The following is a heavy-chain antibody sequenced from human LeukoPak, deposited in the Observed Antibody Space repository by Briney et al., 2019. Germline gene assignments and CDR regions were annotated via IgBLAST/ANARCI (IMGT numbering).Heavy chain of an antibody. V-gene: IGHV3-21*01. CDR1: GFTLSSHS. J-gene: IGHJ4*02. CDR2: ISNSSSYI. D-gene: IGHD3-22*01. CDR3: ARDLYDSGAYSSPIDY. Sequence: PGGSLRLSCAAYGFTLSSHSMNWVRQAPGKGLEWVSSISNSSSYIHSADSVKGRFTISRDNAENSLYLQMNSLRAEDTAVYYCARDLYDSGAYSSPIDYWGQGTLVTVSS.